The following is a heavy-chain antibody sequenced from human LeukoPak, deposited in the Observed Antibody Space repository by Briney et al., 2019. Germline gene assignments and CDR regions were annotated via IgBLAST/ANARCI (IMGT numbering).Heavy chain of an antibody. CDR3: AKCPRVRITGTMDY. V-gene: IGHV3-23*01. CDR1: GFTFSSYA. Sequence: GGSLRLSCAASGFTFSSYAMSWVRQAPGKGLEWISSIFGSSGSTYYEDSVKGRFTISRDNSKNTLYLQMNSLTAEDTAVYYCAKCPRVRITGTMDYWGQGTLVTVSS. D-gene: IGHD1-7*01. J-gene: IGHJ4*02. CDR2: IFGSSGST.